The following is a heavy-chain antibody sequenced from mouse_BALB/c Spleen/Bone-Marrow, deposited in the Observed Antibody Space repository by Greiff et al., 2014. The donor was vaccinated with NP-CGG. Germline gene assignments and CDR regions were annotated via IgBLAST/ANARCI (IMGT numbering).Heavy chain of an antibody. Sequence: VKLMESGAELMKPGASVKISCKATGYTFSSYWIEWVKQRPGHGLEWIGEILPGSGSTNYNEKFKGKATFTADTSSNTAYMQRGSLTSEDSAVYYCAREDGLWYFDVWGAGTTVTVSS. CDR3: AREDGLWYFDV. J-gene: IGHJ1*01. CDR1: GYTFSSYW. D-gene: IGHD1-1*01. V-gene: IGHV1-9*01. CDR2: ILPGSGST.